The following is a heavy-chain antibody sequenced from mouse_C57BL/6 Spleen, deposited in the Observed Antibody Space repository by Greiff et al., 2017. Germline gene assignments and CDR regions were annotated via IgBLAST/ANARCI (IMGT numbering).Heavy chain of an antibody. J-gene: IGHJ2*01. CDR1: GYTFTSYW. Sequence: VQLQQPGAELVKPGASVKLSCKASGYTFTSYWMQWVKQRPGQGLEWIGEIDPSESYTNYSQKFKGKATLTVDTYSSTAYMQLSSLPSDDSAVYYCARRYGPYFDYWGQGTTLTVSS. D-gene: IGHD1-2*01. CDR3: ARRYGPYFDY. V-gene: IGHV1-50*01. CDR2: IDPSESYT.